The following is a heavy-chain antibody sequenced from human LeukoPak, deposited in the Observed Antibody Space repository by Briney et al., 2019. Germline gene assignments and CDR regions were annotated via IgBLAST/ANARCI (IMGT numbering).Heavy chain of an antibody. V-gene: IGHV4-4*07. CDR2: MYTTGST. D-gene: IGHD3-9*01. CDR3: ASSPWHYDILTGYYTQYYFDY. CDR1: YDSISNYY. J-gene: IGHJ4*02. Sequence: SETLSLTCTVSYDSISNYYWTWIRQPAGKGLEYIGRMYTTGSTNYNPSLKSRVTMSIDTSKNQFSLKLSSVTAADTAVYYCASSPWHYDILTGYYTQYYFDYWGQGTLVTVSS.